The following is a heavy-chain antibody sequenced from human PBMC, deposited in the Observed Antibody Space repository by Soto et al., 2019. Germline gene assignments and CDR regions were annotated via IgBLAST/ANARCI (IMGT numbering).Heavy chain of an antibody. J-gene: IGHJ6*02. V-gene: IGHV3-23*01. CDR2: ISGSGGST. Sequence: EVQLLESGGGLVQPGGSLRLSCAASGFTFSSYAMSWVRQAPGKGLEWVSAISGSGGSTYYADSVKGRFTISRDNSKNTLYPQMNRLRAEDTAVYYCAKAASPHYYYGMDVWGQGTTVTVSS. CDR3: AKAASPHYYYGMDV. CDR1: GFTFSSYA.